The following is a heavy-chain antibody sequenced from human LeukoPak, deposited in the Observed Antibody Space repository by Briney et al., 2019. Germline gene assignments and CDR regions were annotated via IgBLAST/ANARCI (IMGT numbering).Heavy chain of an antibody. D-gene: IGHD1-1*01. CDR1: GFEFSSFA. CDR3: AKHPRATTGAAYFDS. CDR2: ISYDGTTK. V-gene: IGHV3-30*18. J-gene: IGHJ4*02. Sequence: GGSLRLSCSASGFEFSSFAMHWVRQARGKGLEWVAVISYDGTTKFTADSLKGRFTISRDNSKNILYLQMNSLRVEDTALYFCAKHPRATTGAAYFDSWGQGALVTVSS.